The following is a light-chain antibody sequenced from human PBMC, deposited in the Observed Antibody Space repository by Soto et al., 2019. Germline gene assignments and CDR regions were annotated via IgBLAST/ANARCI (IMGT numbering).Light chain of an antibody. Sequence: EIVLTQSPGTLSLSPGERATLSCRASQSVSSSYLAWYQQKPGQAPRLLIYGASSRATGIQDRFSGSGSGTDFTLTISRLEPEDFAVYYCQQYGSSLGLTFGGGNKVDIK. CDR2: GAS. J-gene: IGKJ4*01. V-gene: IGKV3-20*01. CDR3: QQYGSSLGLT. CDR1: QSVSSSY.